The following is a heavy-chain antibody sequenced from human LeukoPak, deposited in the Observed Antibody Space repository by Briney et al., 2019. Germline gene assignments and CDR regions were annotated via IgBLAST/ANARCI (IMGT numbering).Heavy chain of an antibody. CDR2: IWYDGSNG. D-gene: IGHD3-22*01. J-gene: IGHJ4*02. CDR1: GFTFSNYG. CDR3: ARDRPPSYYYDSSGAYFDY. Sequence: GGSLRLSCAASGFTFSNYGMHWVRQAPGKGLEWVAVIWYDGSNGYYADSVKGRFTISRDNSKNTLYLQMNSLRAEDTAVYYCARDRPPSYYYDSSGAYFDYWGQGTLVTVSS. V-gene: IGHV3-33*01.